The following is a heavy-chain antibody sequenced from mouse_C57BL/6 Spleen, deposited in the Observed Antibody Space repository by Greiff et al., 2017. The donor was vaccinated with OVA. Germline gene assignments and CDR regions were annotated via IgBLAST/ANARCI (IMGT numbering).Heavy chain of an antibody. D-gene: IGHD4-1*01. CDR2: ISSGSSTI. CDR3: ANWVWYFDV. V-gene: IGHV5-17*01. CDR1: GFTFSDYG. Sequence: EVKLMESGGGLVKPGGSLKLSCAASGFTFSDYGMHWVRQAPEKGLEWVAYISSGSSTIYYADTVKGRFTISRDNAKNTLFLQMTSLRSEDTAMYYCANWVWYFDVWGTGTTVTVSS. J-gene: IGHJ1*03.